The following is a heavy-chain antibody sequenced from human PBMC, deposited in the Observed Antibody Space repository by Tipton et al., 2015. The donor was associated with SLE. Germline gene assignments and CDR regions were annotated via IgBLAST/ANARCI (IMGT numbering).Heavy chain of an antibody. J-gene: IGHJ4*02. CDR3: ARLYYDILTGSSRDWYFDY. Sequence: TLSLTCTVSGGSISGYSWSWIRQPPGKGLEWIGYLYFSGSTDYNPSLKSRVTISVDTSKDQFSLKLSSVTAADTAVYYCARLYYDILTGSSRDWYFDYWGQGTLVTVSS. D-gene: IGHD3-9*01. V-gene: IGHV4-59*12. CDR1: GGSISGYS. CDR2: LYFSGST.